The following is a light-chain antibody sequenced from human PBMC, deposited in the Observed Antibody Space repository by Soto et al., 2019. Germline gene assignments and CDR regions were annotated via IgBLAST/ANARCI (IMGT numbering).Light chain of an antibody. CDR3: QQGNDWPLT. CDR1: QNINNN. Sequence: EIVMTQSPATLSVSPGEGATLSCRASQNINNNLAWYQQKPGQVPRLLSYHAATVAAGIPARFSGSGSGTELTLTISSVQSEDSAVYYWQQGNDWPLTFGGGTKVEIK. CDR2: HAA. V-gene: IGKV3-15*01. J-gene: IGKJ4*01.